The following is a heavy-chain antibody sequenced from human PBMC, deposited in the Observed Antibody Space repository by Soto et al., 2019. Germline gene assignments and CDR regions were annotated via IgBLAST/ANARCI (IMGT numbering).Heavy chain of an antibody. Sequence: PGGSLRLSCAASGFTFSSYAMHWVRQAPGKGLEWVAVISYDGSNKYYADSVKGRFTISRDNSKNTLYLQMNSLRAEDTAVYYCARDPQGSYCYIDYWGQGTPVTVSS. CDR3: ARDPQGSYCYIDY. CDR1: GFTFSSYA. D-gene: IGHD3-10*01. CDR2: ISYDGSNK. J-gene: IGHJ4*02. V-gene: IGHV3-30-3*01.